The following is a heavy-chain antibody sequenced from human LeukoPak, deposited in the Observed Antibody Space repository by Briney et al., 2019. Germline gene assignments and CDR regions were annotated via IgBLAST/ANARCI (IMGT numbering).Heavy chain of an antibody. J-gene: IGHJ4*02. Sequence: PGGSLRLSCAASGFTFGTYAMSWVRQAPGKGLEWVSVISGSGGSTFYADSVKGRFTISRDNSKNTLYLQMNSLRAEDTAVYYCAKDRDSGCLDYWGQGTLVTVSS. D-gene: IGHD6-19*01. CDR3: AKDRDSGCLDY. V-gene: IGHV3-23*01. CDR1: GFTFGTYA. CDR2: ISGSGGST.